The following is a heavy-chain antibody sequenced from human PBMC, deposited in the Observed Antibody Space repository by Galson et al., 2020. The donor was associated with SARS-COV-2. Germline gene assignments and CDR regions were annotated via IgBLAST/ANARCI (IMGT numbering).Heavy chain of an antibody. CDR2: INPSGGST. CDR3: ARDLAGYYGSGSYGGFDY. Sequence: ASVKVSCKASGYTFTSYYMHWVRQAPGQGLEWMGIINPSGGSTSYAQKFQGRVTMTRDTSTSTVYMELSSLRSEDTAVYYCARDLAGYYGSGSYGGFDYWGQGTLVTVSS. J-gene: IGHJ4*02. V-gene: IGHV1-46*01. D-gene: IGHD3-10*01. CDR1: GYTFTSYY.